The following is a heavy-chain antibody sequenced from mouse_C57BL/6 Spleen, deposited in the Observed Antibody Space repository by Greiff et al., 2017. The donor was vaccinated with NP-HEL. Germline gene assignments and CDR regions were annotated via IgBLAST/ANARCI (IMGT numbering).Heavy chain of an antibody. D-gene: IGHD1-1*01. Sequence: VQGVESGPGLVAPSQSLSITCTVSGFSLTSYAISWVRQPPGKGLEWLGVIWTGGGTNYNSALKSRLSISKDNSKSQVFLKMNSLQTDDTARYYCARGGTTVVAYYFDYWGQGTTLTVSS. CDR1: GFSLTSYA. CDR3: ARGGTTVVAYYFDY. J-gene: IGHJ2*01. V-gene: IGHV2-9-1*01. CDR2: IWTGGGT.